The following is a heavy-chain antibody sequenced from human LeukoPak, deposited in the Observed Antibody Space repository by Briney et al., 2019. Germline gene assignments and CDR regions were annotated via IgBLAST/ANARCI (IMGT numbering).Heavy chain of an antibody. CDR1: GFSISNGYF. J-gene: IGHJ3*02. V-gene: IGHV4-61*01. D-gene: IGHD3-9*01. CDR3: AGVGRGGYSKGPAAFDI. Sequence: PSETLSLTCAVSGFSISNGYFWGWIRQPPGKGLEWIGYIYYSGSTNYNPSLKSRVTISVDTSKNQFSLKLSSVTAADTAVYYCAGVGRGGYSKGPAAFDIWGQGTMVTVSS. CDR2: IYYSGST.